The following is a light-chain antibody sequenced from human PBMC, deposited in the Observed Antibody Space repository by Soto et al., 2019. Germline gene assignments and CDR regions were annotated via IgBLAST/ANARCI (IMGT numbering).Light chain of an antibody. J-gene: IGLJ7*01. CDR2: EGS. Sequence: QSVLTQPASVSGSPGQSITISCTGTSSDVGSYNLVSWYQQHPGKAPKLMIYEGSKRPSGVSNRFSGSKSGNTASLTISGLQAEDEADYYCCSYAGSSTVFGGGTQLNVL. V-gene: IGLV2-23*01. CDR3: CSYAGSSTV. CDR1: SSDVGSYNL.